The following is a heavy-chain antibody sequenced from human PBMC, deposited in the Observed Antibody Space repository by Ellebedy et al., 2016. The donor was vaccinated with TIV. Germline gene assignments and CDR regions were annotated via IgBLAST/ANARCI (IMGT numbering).Heavy chain of an antibody. CDR3: AREAVVIAMRYFDY. CDR1: GGSISSSSYY. Sequence: GSLRLXXTVSGGSISSSSYYWGWIRQPPGKGLEWIGSIYHSGSTNYNPSLKSRVTISVDKSKNQFSLKLSSVTAADTAVYYCAREAVVIAMRYFDYWGQGTLVTVSS. D-gene: IGHD2-21*01. CDR2: IYHSGST. J-gene: IGHJ4*02. V-gene: IGHV4-39*07.